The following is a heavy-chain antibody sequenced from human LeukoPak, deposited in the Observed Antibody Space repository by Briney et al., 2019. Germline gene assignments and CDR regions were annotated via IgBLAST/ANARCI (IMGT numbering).Heavy chain of an antibody. CDR3: ARLGYYGSGSYPDY. CDR1: GGSISSFY. Sequence: SETLSLTCTVSGGSISSFYRSWIRQPPGKGLEWIGYIYYSGSTNYNPSLKSRVTISVDTSKNQFSLRLSSVTAADTAVYYCARLGYYGSGSYPDYWGQGTLVTVSS. J-gene: IGHJ4*02. V-gene: IGHV4-59*01. CDR2: IYYSGST. D-gene: IGHD3-10*01.